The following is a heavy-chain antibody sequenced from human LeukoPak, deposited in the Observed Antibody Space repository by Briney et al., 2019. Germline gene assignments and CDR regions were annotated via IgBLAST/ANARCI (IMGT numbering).Heavy chain of an antibody. CDR2: INPSGGST. V-gene: IGHV1-46*01. D-gene: IGHD2-2*01. CDR3: ARTCPMMYCSSSFFDP. CDR1: GYTFTSYG. J-gene: IGHJ5*02. Sequence: ASVKVSCKASGYTFTSYGISWVRQAPGQGLEWMGIINPSGGSTSYAQRFQGRVTMTRDTSTSTVYMELRSLRSDDTAIYYCARTCPMMYCSSSFFDPWGQGTLVTVSS.